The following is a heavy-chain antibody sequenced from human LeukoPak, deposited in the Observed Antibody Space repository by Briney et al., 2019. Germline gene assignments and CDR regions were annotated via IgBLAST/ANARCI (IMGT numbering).Heavy chain of an antibody. CDR2: INTDGSTT. Sequence: PGGSLRLSCAASGFTFSTYWMHWVRQAPGKGLVWVSRINTDGSTTTYADSVKGRFTISRDNAKNSLYLQMNSLRAEDTAVYYCARKMGSGYYYVDYWGQGTLVTVSS. J-gene: IGHJ4*02. CDR3: ARKMGSGYYYVDY. D-gene: IGHD3-22*01. V-gene: IGHV3-74*01. CDR1: GFTFSTYW.